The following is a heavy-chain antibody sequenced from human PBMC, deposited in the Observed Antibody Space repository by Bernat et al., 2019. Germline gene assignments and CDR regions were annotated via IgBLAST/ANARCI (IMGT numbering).Heavy chain of an antibody. CDR1: GGSVSSGSHY. Sequence: QVQLQESGPGLVKPSETLSLTCTVSGGSVSSGSHYWSWIRQPPGKGLEWIGYIYYSGSTNYNPSLNSRVTISVDTSKNQFSLNLSSVTAADTAVAYCAREVGIAKSADYFEHWGQGTLVTVSS. D-gene: IGHD2-21*01. V-gene: IGHV4-61*01. CDR3: AREVGIAKSADYFEH. J-gene: IGHJ1*01. CDR2: IYYSGST.